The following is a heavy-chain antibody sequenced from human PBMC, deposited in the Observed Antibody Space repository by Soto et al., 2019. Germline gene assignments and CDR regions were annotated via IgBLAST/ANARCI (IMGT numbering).Heavy chain of an antibody. Sequence: QVQLVQSGADVKQSGASVRVSCKASGQSLTSYAMHWVRQAPGQRLEWMGWINGGNGNTRYSPKFQDRVTITRDTSARTGYMEVSSLRSKDTAVYLCSSSSWAGNIFYYSMDVWGQGTTVTVS. CDR3: SSSSWAGNIFYYSMDV. V-gene: IGHV1-3*01. CDR1: GQSLTSYA. J-gene: IGHJ6*02. CDR2: INGGNGNT. D-gene: IGHD3-9*01.